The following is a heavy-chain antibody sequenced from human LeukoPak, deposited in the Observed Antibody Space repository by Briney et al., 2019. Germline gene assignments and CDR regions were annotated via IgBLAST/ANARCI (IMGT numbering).Heavy chain of an antibody. CDR1: GFIFSDYY. Sequence: GGSLRLSCAASGFIFSDYYISWIRQAPGKGLEWLSYISSSSIYTSYADSVKGRFTISRDNAKNSLYLQLNSLRAEDTAVYYCASGSPPDYWGQGTLVTVSS. D-gene: IGHD2-15*01. CDR2: ISSSSIYT. V-gene: IGHV3-11*03. J-gene: IGHJ4*02. CDR3: ASGSPPDY.